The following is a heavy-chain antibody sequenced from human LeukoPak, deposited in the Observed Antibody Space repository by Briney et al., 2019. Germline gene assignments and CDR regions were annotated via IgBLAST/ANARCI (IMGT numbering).Heavy chain of an antibody. CDR1: GFTSSNYG. CDR3: ARDSRWIQFDY. J-gene: IGHJ4*02. V-gene: IGHV3-23*01. CDR2: IVRSGGTT. Sequence: GSLRLSFAASGFTSSNYGMNLVRQAPGKGLEWVSGIVRSGGTTYYADSVKGRFTVSRDNSKNTLYLQMNSLRADDTAVYYCARDSRWIQFDYWGQGTLVTVSS. D-gene: IGHD5-18*01.